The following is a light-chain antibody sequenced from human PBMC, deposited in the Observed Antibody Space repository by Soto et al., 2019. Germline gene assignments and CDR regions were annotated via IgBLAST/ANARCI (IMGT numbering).Light chain of an antibody. CDR1: QGFGRM. J-gene: IGKJ1*01. Sequence: IQVTQSPSALSAFVGDSVTITCRANQGFGRMFVWYKEKPGKAPKFLIXDASTLRRGVPSRFSGSASGTDFTLTIRSLQAEEFATYYCQQSYRKTFGQGTKVDIK. V-gene: IGKV1-5*01. CDR2: DAS. CDR3: QQSYRKT.